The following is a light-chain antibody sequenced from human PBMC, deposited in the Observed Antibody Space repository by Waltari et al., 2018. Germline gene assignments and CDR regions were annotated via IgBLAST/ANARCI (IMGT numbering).Light chain of an antibody. CDR2: WAF. J-gene: IGKJ2*01. CDR3: QQYYTTPFT. CDR1: HNILDSSNNKHH. V-gene: IGKV4-1*01. Sequence: DIVMTQSPDSLAVSLAERATINCKSSHNILDSSNNKHHLAWYRQRPGQPPQVVIYWAFSRESGVPDRFTGSGSGTDFTLTISSLQADDVAVYYCQQYYTTPFTFGQGTKLEIK.